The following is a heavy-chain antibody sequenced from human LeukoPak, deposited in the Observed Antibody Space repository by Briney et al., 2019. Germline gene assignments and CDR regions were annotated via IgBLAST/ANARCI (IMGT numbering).Heavy chain of an antibody. V-gene: IGHV1-18*01. CDR3: AGHLGYCSGGSCGLWFDP. CDR2: ISAYNGNT. CDR1: GYTFTSYG. Sequence: ASAKVSCKASGYTFTSYGISWVRQAPGQGLEWMGWISAYNGNTNYAQKLQGRVTMTRDTSTSTVYVELSSLRSEDTAVYYCAGHLGYCSGGSCGLWFDPWGQGTLVTVSS. J-gene: IGHJ5*02. D-gene: IGHD2-15*01.